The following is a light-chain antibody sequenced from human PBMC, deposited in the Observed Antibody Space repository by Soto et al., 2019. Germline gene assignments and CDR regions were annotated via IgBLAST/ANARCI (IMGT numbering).Light chain of an antibody. V-gene: IGKV1-5*03. CDR2: KAS. Sequence: DIQMTQSPSTLSASVGDRVTITCRASQSISSWLAWYQQQPGKAPKLLIYKASSLASGVPSRFSGSGSGAEFTLTISSLRPDDFATYYRQQDNSYWTFGQGTKVEIK. J-gene: IGKJ1*01. CDR3: QQDNSYWT. CDR1: QSISSW.